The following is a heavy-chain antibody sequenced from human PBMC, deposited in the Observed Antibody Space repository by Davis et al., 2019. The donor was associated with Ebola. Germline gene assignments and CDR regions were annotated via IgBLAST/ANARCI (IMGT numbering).Heavy chain of an antibody. D-gene: IGHD6-13*01. CDR1: GFTFSGSA. CDR2: IRSKANSYAT. CDR3: TTTPSSSRYTSDV. V-gene: IGHV3-73*01. Sequence: GESLKISCAASGFTFSGSAMHWVRQASGKGLEWVGRIRSKANSYATAYAASVKGRFTISRDDSKNTAYLQMNSLKTEDTAVYYCTTTPSSSRYTSDVWGQGTTVTVSS. J-gene: IGHJ6*02.